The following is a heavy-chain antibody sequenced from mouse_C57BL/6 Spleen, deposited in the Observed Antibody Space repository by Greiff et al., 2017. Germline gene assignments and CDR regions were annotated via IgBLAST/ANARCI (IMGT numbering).Heavy chain of an antibody. J-gene: IGHJ2*01. CDR3: ARGGKDY. Sequence: EVHLQQSGPELVKPGASVKISCKASGYTFTDYYMNWVKPSHGKSLEWIGDINPNNGGTSYNQKFKGKATLTVDKSSSTAYMELRSLTAEDSAVYYCARGGKDYWGQGTTLTVSS. CDR2: INPNNGGT. CDR1: GYTFTDYY. V-gene: IGHV1-26*01. D-gene: IGHD2-1*01.